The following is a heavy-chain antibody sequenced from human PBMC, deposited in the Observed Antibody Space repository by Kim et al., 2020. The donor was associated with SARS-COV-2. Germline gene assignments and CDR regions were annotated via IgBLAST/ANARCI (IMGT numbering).Heavy chain of an antibody. J-gene: IGHJ5*02. V-gene: IGHV4-31*02. D-gene: IGHD3-9*01. CDR3: ARGRVGTITFDL. Sequence: SETLSLTCTVSGGSISSGDYYWSWIRQHPVKGLEWIGYIYSSGNTYYNPSLKSRITISKDASNNHFYLRFSSVTAADTAVYYCARGRVGTITFDLWGQGSLVTVSS. CDR1: GGSISSGDYY. CDR2: IYSSGNT.